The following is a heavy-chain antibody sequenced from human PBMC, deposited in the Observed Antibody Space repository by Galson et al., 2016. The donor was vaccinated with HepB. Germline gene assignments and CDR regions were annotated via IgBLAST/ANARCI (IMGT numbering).Heavy chain of an antibody. V-gene: IGHV1-8*01. J-gene: IGHJ6*04. CDR3: ARDGPHFVLRKYYVMDV. CDR1: GYTFTSYN. Sequence: SVKVSCKASGYTFTSYNINWVRQATGQGLEWMGWMNPDTGDTGYAEKFQGTVTMTRSTSTRTAYMELSSLRSEDTAVYYCARDGPHFVLRKYYVMDVWGKGTAVTVSS. CDR2: MNPDTGDT. D-gene: IGHD2-8*01.